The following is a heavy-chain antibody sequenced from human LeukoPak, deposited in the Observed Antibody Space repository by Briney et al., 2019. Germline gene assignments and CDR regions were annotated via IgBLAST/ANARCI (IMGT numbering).Heavy chain of an antibody. CDR3: ARPKEYYYGSGSYFH. CDR1: GGTFSSYA. CDR2: IIPILGVA. V-gene: IGHV1-69*04. J-gene: IGHJ4*02. D-gene: IGHD3-10*01. Sequence: SVKVSCKASGGTFSSYAISWVRQAPGQGLEWMGRIIPILGVANYAQKFQGRVTITADKSTSTAYMELSSLRSEDTAVYYCARPKEYYYGSGSYFHWGQGTLVTVSS.